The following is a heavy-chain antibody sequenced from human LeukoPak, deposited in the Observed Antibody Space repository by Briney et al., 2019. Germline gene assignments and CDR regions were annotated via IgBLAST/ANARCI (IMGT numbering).Heavy chain of an antibody. CDR1: GGIFSSYA. Sequence: SVKVSCKASGGIFSSYAISWVRQAPGQGLEWMGGIIPIFGTANYAQKFQGRVTITADESTSTAYMELSSLRSEDTAVYYCALRGYCSSTSCFMAGMDVWGQGTTVTVSS. CDR3: ALRGYCSSTSCFMAGMDV. D-gene: IGHD2-2*01. V-gene: IGHV1-69*13. J-gene: IGHJ6*02. CDR2: IIPIFGTA.